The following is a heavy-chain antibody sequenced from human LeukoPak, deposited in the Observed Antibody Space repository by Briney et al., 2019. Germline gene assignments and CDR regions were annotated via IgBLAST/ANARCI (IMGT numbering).Heavy chain of an antibody. CDR1: GFTLSSYG. V-gene: IGHV3-33*06. CDR3: AKAPRGGSYYFDF. Sequence: GGSLRLSCSASGFTLSSYGMHWVRQAPGKGLEWVAVIWYDGTKEYDADSVKGRFTISRGNSKNTLYLQMNSLRAEDTAVYYCAKAPRGGSYYFDFWGQGTVVTVSS. D-gene: IGHD1-26*01. CDR2: IWYDGTKE. J-gene: IGHJ4*02.